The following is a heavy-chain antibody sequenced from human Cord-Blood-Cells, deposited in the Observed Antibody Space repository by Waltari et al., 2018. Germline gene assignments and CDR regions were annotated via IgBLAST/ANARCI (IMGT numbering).Heavy chain of an antibody. D-gene: IGHD3-22*01. CDR2: ISSSSTI. CDR1: GFTFRSYR. J-gene: IGHJ3*02. CDR3: ARFDSSGAFDI. Sequence: EVQLVESGGGLVQPGGSLRLSCAASGFTFRSYRMNWVRQAPGKGLEWVSYISSSSTIYYADSVKGRFTISRDNAKNSLYLQMNSLRAEDTAVYYCARFDSSGAFDIWGQGTMVTVSS. V-gene: IGHV3-48*01.